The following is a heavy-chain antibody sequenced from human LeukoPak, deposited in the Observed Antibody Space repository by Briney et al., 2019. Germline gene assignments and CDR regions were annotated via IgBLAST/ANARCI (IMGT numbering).Heavy chain of an antibody. D-gene: IGHD3-22*01. CDR1: GFTFSSYA. CDR3: AKMASYYYDSSDQDYFDY. J-gene: IGHJ4*02. CDR2: ISGSGGST. Sequence: PGGSLRLSCAASGFTFSSYAMSWVRQAPGKGLEWVSAISGSGGSTYYADPVKGRFTISRDNSKNTLYLQMNSLRAEDTAVYYCAKMASYYYDSSDQDYFDYWGQGTLVTVSS. V-gene: IGHV3-23*01.